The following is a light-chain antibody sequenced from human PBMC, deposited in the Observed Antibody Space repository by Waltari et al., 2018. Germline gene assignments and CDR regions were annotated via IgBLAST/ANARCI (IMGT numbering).Light chain of an antibody. CDR1: QRVSGSY. CDR2: SAS. J-gene: IGKJ1*01. Sequence: ELVLTQSPGTLSLSPGERATLPCRASQRVSGSYLAWYQQKPGQAPRLLIYSASSMATGIPDRFSGSESGTGFTLTIGRLEPEDFVVYYCQRYGSSPGTFDQGTKVEFK. CDR3: QRYGSSPGT. V-gene: IGKV3-20*01.